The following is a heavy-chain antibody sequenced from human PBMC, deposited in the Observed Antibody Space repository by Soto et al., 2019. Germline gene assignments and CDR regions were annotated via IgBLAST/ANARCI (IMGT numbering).Heavy chain of an antibody. CDR3: ATGVPRTNYYYYYGMDV. V-gene: IGHV4-4*07. Sequence: TLSLTCTVSGGSISSYYWSWIRQPAGKGLEWIGRIYTSGSTNYNPSLKSRVTMSVDTSKNQFSLKLSSVTAADTAVYYCATGVPRTNYYYYYGMDVWGQGTTVTVSS. CDR2: IYTSGST. CDR1: GGSISSYY. D-gene: IGHD3-3*01. J-gene: IGHJ6*02.